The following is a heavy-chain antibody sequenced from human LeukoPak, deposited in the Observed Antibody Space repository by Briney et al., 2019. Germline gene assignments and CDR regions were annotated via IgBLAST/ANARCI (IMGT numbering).Heavy chain of an antibody. CDR2: INSDGSST. Sequence: PGGSLRLSRSGSGFTFSSYWMHWVRQAPGKGLVWVSRINSDGSSTTYADSVKGRFTISRDNAKNTMYLQMNSLRVEDTAVYYCVQSSPTIDYWGQGTLVTVSS. J-gene: IGHJ4*02. CDR3: VQSSPTIDY. D-gene: IGHD5-12*01. CDR1: GFTFSSYW. V-gene: IGHV3-74*01.